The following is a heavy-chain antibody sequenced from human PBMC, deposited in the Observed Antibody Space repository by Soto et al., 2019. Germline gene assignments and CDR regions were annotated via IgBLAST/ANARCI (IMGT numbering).Heavy chain of an antibody. V-gene: IGHV3-7*01. D-gene: IGHD4-4*01. Sequence: EVQLVESGGGLVQPGGSLRLSRLTSGFSFSSYWMSWVRQAPGKGLEWVANIKQNGTEKFYVDSVKGRFTISRDNAKNSLYLEMNSLRAEDTAVYYCAREKWLQFYFYYGLDVWGQGTTVTVSS. J-gene: IGHJ6*02. CDR2: IKQNGTEK. CDR3: AREKWLQFYFYYGLDV. CDR1: GFSFSSYW.